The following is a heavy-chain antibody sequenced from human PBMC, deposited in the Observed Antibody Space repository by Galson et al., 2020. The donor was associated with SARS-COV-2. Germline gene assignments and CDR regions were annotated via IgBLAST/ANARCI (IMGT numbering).Heavy chain of an antibody. V-gene: IGHV3-23*01. CDR1: GVTFSSYA. D-gene: IGHD2-15*01. CDR2: ISGSGVTT. Sequence: GESLKISCAASGVTFSSYAMSWVRQAPGKGLEWVSAISGSGVTTNYADSVKGRFTISRDNSKNTLYLHMNSLRAEDTAEYYCARRYCGGGSCYNFDYWGQGTLVTVSS. CDR3: ARRYCGGGSCYNFDY. J-gene: IGHJ4*02.